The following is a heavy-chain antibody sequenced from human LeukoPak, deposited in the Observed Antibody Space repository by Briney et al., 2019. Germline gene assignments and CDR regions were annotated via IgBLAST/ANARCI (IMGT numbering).Heavy chain of an antibody. Sequence: GGSLRLSCAASGFTFSSYAMSWVRQAPGKGLEWVSAISGSGGSTYYADSVKGRFTISRDNSKNTLYLQMNSLRAEDTAVYYCAACGGLTSCYSAVYLGDWGQGTLVTVSS. V-gene: IGHV3-23*01. J-gene: IGHJ4*02. CDR3: AACGGLTSCYSAVYLGD. CDR2: ISGSGGST. CDR1: GFTFSSYA. D-gene: IGHD2-15*01.